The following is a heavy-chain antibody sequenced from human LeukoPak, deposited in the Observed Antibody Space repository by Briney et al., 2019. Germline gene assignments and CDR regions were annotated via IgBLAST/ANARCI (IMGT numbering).Heavy chain of an antibody. V-gene: IGHV3-21*01. J-gene: IGHJ4*02. CDR2: INSISYI. Sequence: GGSLRLSCAASRFTFSSFSMNWVRQAPGKGLEWVSSINSISYIYYADSVKGRFTISRDNAKNSLFLQMNSLRAEDTAVYYCAREVQLERLAFGKEGSAFDYWGQGTLVTVSS. CDR1: RFTFSSFS. CDR3: AREVQLERLAFGKEGSAFDY. D-gene: IGHD1-1*01.